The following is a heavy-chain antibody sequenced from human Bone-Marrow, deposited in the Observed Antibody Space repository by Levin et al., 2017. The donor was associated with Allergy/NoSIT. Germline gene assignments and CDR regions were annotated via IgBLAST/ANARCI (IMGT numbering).Heavy chain of an antibody. D-gene: IGHD5-12*01. CDR1: GFTFSSYW. V-gene: IGHV3-74*01. J-gene: IGHJ4*02. CDR3: ARVDSGYDYPFDY. Sequence: GESLKISCAASGFTFSSYWMHWVRQAPGKGLVWVSRINSDGSSTSYADSVKGRFTISRDNAKNTLYLQMNSLRAEDTAVYYCARVDSGYDYPFDYWGQGTLVTVSS. CDR2: INSDGSST.